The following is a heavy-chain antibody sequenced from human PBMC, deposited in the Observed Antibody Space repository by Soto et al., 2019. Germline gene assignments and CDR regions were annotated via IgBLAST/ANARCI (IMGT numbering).Heavy chain of an antibody. CDR2: IIPVSGTQ. V-gene: IGHV1-69*12. D-gene: IGHD3-22*01. CDR3: ARGDATKIVVTTYYAMDV. CDR1: GGSLSNYG. Sequence: QVQLVQSGAEVKKPGSSVKVSCKASGGSLSNYGISWVRQAPGQGLEWMGAIIPVSGTQYYAQKFQDRVTXXAXXSTTTVYMEVRTLTSEATAVYYCARGDATKIVVTTYYAMDVWGSGPTVTFSS. J-gene: IGHJ6*04.